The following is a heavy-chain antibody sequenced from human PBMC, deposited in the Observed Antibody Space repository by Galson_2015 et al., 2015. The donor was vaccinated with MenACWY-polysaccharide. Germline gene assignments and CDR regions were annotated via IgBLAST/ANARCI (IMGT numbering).Heavy chain of an antibody. CDR1: GFSFSSYA. D-gene: IGHD2-15*01. Sequence: SLRLSCADSGFSFSSYAINWVRQAPGKGLEWVAGISSSGGSTQFAGSVKGRFTISRDNSKNTVYLQMNSLRAEDTAGYYCAAGYLRYDYWGQGTPVTVSP. CDR2: ISSSGGST. J-gene: IGHJ4*02. V-gene: IGHV3-23*01. CDR3: AAGYLRYDY.